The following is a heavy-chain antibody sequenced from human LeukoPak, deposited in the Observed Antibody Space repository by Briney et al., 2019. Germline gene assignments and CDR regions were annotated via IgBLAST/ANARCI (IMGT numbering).Heavy chain of an antibody. Sequence: GASVEVSCKASGYTFTSYGISWVRQAPGQGLEWMGWISAYNGNTNYAQKLQGRVTMTTDTSTSTAYMELRSLRSDDTAVYYCARERRYSYGFDAFDIWGQGTMVTVSS. D-gene: IGHD5-18*01. CDR1: GYTFTSYG. CDR3: ARERRYSYGFDAFDI. V-gene: IGHV1-18*01. J-gene: IGHJ3*02. CDR2: ISAYNGNT.